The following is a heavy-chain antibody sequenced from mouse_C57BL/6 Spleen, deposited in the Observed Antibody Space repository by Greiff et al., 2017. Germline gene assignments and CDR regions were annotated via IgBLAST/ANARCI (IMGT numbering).Heavy chain of an antibody. CDR3: ARGHYYGSSYRYFDV. V-gene: IGHV1-19*01. D-gene: IGHD1-1*01. J-gene: IGHJ1*03. Sequence: EVQLQQSGPVLVKPGASVKMSCKASGYTFTDYYMNWVKQSHGKSLEWIGVINPYNGGTSYNQKFKGKATLTVDKSSSTAYMELNSLTSEDSAVYYCARGHYYGSSYRYFDVWGTGTTVTVSS. CDR1: GYTFTDYY. CDR2: INPYNGGT.